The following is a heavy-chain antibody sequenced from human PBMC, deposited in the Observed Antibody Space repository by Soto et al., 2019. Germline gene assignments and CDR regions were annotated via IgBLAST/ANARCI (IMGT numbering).Heavy chain of an antibody. CDR2: INSDGSGA. D-gene: IGHD6-13*01. V-gene: IGHV3-74*01. Sequence: GGSLRLSCAASGFTLSGYWMHWVRQTPGKGPVWVSRINSDGSGAGYADSVKGRFTISRDNAKNTLYLQMNSLRAEDTAVYHCARGGYSRLNRFDPWGQGTRVTVSS. J-gene: IGHJ5*02. CDR3: ARGGYSRLNRFDP. CDR1: GFTLSGYW.